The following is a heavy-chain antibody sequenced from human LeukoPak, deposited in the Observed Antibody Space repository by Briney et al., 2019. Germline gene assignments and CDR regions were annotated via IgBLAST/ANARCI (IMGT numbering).Heavy chain of an antibody. CDR3: ARDPAPTSNWFDP. D-gene: IGHD1-14*01. CDR1: EYIFTDYY. Sequence: ASVKVSCKASEYIFTDYYIHWVRQAPGQGLEWMGWINPKSGGTQYAPRFQGRVTMTRDTSISTAYMELSRLRSDDTAVYYCARDPAPTSNWFDPWGQGTLVTVSS. V-gene: IGHV1-2*02. CDR2: INPKSGGT. J-gene: IGHJ5*02.